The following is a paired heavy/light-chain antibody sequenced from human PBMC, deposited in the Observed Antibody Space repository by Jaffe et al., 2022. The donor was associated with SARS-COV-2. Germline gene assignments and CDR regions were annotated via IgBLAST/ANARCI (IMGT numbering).Heavy chain of an antibody. D-gene: IGHD6-13*01. J-gene: IGHJ5*02. CDR2: IKSKIDGGAI. CDR1: GLTFSNAW. V-gene: IGHV3-15*01. Sequence: ELQLAESGGGLVKPGGSLRLSCRASGLTFSNAWMSWVRQAPGKGLEWVGRIKSKIDGGAIDYTAPVKGRFTISRDDSKNTLYLQMNSLKTEDTAVYYCTTGLSLAAPWGQGTLVTVSS. CDR3: TTGLSLAAP.
Light chain of an antibody. CDR3: LHYNNWPYT. Sequence: EIVMTQSPATLSVSPGERATLSCRASQSVSNNLAWYQQKPGQAPRLLIYGASTRATGMPARFSGSGSGTEFTLTISSLQSEDFAVYYCLHYNNWPYTFGQGTKLEIK. CDR1: QSVSNN. J-gene: IGKJ2*01. CDR2: GAS. V-gene: IGKV3-15*01.